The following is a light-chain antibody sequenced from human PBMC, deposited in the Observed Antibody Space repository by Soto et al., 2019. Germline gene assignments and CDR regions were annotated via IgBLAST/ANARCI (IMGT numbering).Light chain of an antibody. Sequence: QSALTQPASVSGSPGQSITISCTGTSSDIGHYDYVSWYQQHPGKAPKLMVYHVTYRPSGVSNRYSGSKSGNSASLTISGLQADDEADYYCCSLTTSHTYVLGSGTKVTVL. CDR1: SSDIGHYDY. J-gene: IGLJ1*01. V-gene: IGLV2-14*03. CDR3: CSLTTSHTYV. CDR2: HVT.